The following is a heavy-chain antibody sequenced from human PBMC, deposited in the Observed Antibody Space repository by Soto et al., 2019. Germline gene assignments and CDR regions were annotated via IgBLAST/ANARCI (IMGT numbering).Heavy chain of an antibody. CDR1: GGSFGGYY. CDR3: ARGTAYDILTGYRIYYYYYMDV. D-gene: IGHD3-9*01. CDR2: INHSGST. Sequence: PSETLSLTCAVYGGSFGGYYWSWIRQPPGKGLEWIGEINHSGSTNYNPSLKSRVTISVDTSKNQFSLKLSSVTAADTAVYYCARGTAYDILTGYRIYYYYYMDVWGKGTTVTVSS. V-gene: IGHV4-34*01. J-gene: IGHJ6*03.